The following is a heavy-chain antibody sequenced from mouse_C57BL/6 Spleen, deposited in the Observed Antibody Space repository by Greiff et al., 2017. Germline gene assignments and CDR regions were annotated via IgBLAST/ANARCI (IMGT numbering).Heavy chain of an antibody. V-gene: IGHV1-55*01. D-gene: IGHD2-5*01. CDR1: GYTFTSYW. J-gene: IGHJ3*01. CDR3: ARIGSYYSNPWFAY. Sequence: QVQLQQPGAELVKPGASVKMSCKASGYTFTSYWITWVKQRPGQGLEWIGDIYPGSGSTNYNEKFKSKATLTVDTSSSTAYMQLSSLTSEDSAVYYCARIGSYYSNPWFAYWGQGTLVTVSA. CDR2: IYPGSGST.